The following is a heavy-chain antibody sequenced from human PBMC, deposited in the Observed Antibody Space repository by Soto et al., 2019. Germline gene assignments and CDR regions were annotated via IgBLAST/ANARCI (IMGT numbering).Heavy chain of an antibody. Sequence: GGSLRLSCAASGFTFRSYWMQWVRQAPGKGLVWVSWINSDGSSTSYADSVKGRFTISRDNAKNSLYLQMNSLRAEDTAVYYCARGDYYDSSGPFSDAFDIWGQGTMVTVSS. CDR2: INSDGSST. D-gene: IGHD3-22*01. J-gene: IGHJ3*02. CDR1: GFTFRSYW. V-gene: IGHV3-74*01. CDR3: ARGDYYDSSGPFSDAFDI.